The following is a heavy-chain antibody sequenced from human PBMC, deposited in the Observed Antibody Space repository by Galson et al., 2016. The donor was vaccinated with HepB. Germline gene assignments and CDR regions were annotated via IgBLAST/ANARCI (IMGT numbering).Heavy chain of an antibody. D-gene: IGHD2-8*01. CDR2: INHSGGT. CDR1: GGSFSGYY. V-gene: IGHV4-34*01. J-gene: IGHJ4*02. CDR3: ARAGNGNGDS. Sequence: LSLTCAVYGGSFSGYYWSWIRQSPGKGLEWIGEINHSGGTNYNPSLKSRVTMSLDTSKNQFSLKLTSVTAADTAVYYCARAGNGNGDSWGQGTPVTVSS.